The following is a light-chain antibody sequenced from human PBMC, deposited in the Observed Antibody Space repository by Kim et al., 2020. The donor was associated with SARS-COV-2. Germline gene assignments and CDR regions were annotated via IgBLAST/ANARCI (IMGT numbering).Light chain of an antibody. Sequence: DIQMTQSPSTLSASVGDRVTISCRASQAISTWLAWYQQKPGKAPKLLITKASTLESGVPSRISGSGSGTEFTLTITSLQPDDFATYYCQQYSSYSGTFGQGTKVEIK. J-gene: IGKJ1*01. CDR1: QAISTW. CDR2: KAS. V-gene: IGKV1-5*03. CDR3: QQYSSYSGT.